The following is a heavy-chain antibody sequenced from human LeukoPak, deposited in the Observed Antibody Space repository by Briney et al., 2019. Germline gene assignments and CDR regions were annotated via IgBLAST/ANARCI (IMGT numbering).Heavy chain of an antibody. CDR1: GFTFSSYA. D-gene: IGHD3-10*01. Sequence: GGSLRLSCAASGFTFSSYAMSWVRQAPGKGLEWVSGISGSAATTYYADSAKGRFTISRDNSKNRLYLQMNSLRVEDTAVYYCAKSVGIIRRGAFDIWGQGTMDTVSS. CDR3: AKSVGIIRRGAFDI. V-gene: IGHV3-23*01. CDR2: ISGSAATT. J-gene: IGHJ3*02.